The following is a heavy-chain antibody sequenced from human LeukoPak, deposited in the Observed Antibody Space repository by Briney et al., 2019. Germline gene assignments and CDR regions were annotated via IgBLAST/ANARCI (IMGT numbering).Heavy chain of an antibody. CDR3: ATDRPRRGSGVANYYYHYGMDV. V-gene: IGHV1-24*01. J-gene: IGHJ6*02. CDR2: FDPEDGET. CDR1: GYTLTELS. D-gene: IGHD3-10*01. Sequence: GASVKVSCKVSGYTLTELSMHWVRQAPGKGLEWMGGFDPEDGETIYAQKFQGRVTMAEDTSTDTAYMELSSLRSEDTAVYYCATDRPRRGSGVANYYYHYGMDVWGQGTTVTASS.